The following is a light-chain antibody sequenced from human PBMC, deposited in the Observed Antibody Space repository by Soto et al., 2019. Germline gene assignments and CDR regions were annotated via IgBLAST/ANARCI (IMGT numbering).Light chain of an antibody. J-gene: IGLJ2*01. CDR1: SSDVGGYNF. CDR2: DVS. Sequence: QSVLTQPASVSGSPGQSITISCTGTSSDVGGYNFVSWYQQHPGKAPKVMIYDVSNRPSGVYNRFSGSKSGNTASRTISGLQAEDEADYYCTSYTTSDTVVFGGGTKVTVL. CDR3: TSYTTSDTVV. V-gene: IGLV2-14*03.